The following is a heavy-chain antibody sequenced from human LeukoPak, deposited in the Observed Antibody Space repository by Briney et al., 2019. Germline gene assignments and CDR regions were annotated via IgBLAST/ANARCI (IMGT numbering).Heavy chain of an antibody. CDR1: GFTFSSYG. D-gene: IGHD3-10*01. Sequence: GRSLRLSCAASGFTFSSYGMHWVRQAPGKGLEWVAVTSYDGSNKDYADSVKGRFTISRDNSKNTLYLQMNSLRAEDTAVYYCAKDRPTLPPITMVRGGFDYWGQGTLVTVSS. V-gene: IGHV3-30-3*01. CDR2: TSYDGSNK. CDR3: AKDRPTLPPITMVRGGFDY. J-gene: IGHJ4*02.